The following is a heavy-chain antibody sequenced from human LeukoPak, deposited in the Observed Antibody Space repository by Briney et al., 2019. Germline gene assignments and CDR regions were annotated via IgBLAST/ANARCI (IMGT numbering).Heavy chain of an antibody. V-gene: IGHV3-43D*03. Sequence: GGFLRLSCAASGFTFDDYAMHWVRQAPGKGLEWVSLISWDGGSTYYADSVKGRFTISRDNSKNSLYLQMNSLRAEDTALYYCAKEGAARRRYYYYYMDVWGKGTTVTVSS. CDR3: AKEGAARRRYYYYYMDV. CDR2: ISWDGGST. CDR1: GFTFDDYA. J-gene: IGHJ6*03. D-gene: IGHD6-6*01.